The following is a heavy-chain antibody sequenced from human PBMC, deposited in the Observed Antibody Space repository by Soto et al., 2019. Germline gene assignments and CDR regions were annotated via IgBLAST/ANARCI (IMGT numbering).Heavy chain of an antibody. CDR1: GYTFTSYG. Sequence: ASVKVSCKASGYTFTSYGISWVRQAPGQGLEWMGWISAYNGNTNYAQKLQGRVTMTTDTSTSTAYMELRSLRSDDTAVYYCATSQYYYDSSGYYLYSNWFDPWGQGTLVTVSS. D-gene: IGHD3-22*01. CDR2: ISAYNGNT. V-gene: IGHV1-18*01. CDR3: ATSQYYYDSSGYYLYSNWFDP. J-gene: IGHJ5*02.